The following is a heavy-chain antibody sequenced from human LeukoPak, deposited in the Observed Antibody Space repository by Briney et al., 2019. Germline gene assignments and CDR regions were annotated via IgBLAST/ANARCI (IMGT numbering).Heavy chain of an antibody. Sequence: GGSLRLSCAASGFTFSGSAMHWVRQASGKGLEWIGRIRSKANNYATAYAASVKGRFTISRDDSKNTAYLQMNSLKTEDTAVYYCTRLSPDDSSGYYYYWGQGTLATVSS. CDR1: GFTFSGSA. V-gene: IGHV3-73*01. J-gene: IGHJ4*02. D-gene: IGHD3-22*01. CDR3: TRLSPDDSSGYYYY. CDR2: IRSKANNYAT.